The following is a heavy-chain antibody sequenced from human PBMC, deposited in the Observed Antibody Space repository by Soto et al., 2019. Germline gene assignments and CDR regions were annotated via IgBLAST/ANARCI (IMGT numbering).Heavy chain of an antibody. D-gene: IGHD6-13*01. CDR3: ATSSSTLYGMDV. J-gene: IGHJ6*02. Sequence: ASVKVSCKVSGYTLTELSMHWVRQAPGKGLEWMGGFDPEDGETIYAQKFQGRVTMTEDTSTDTAYMELSSLRSEDTAVYYCATSSSTLYGMDVWGQGTTVTVSS. CDR1: GYTLTELS. V-gene: IGHV1-24*01. CDR2: FDPEDGET.